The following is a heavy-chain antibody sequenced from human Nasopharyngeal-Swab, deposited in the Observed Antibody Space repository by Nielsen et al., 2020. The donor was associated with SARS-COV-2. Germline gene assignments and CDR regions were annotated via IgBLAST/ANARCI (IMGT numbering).Heavy chain of an antibody. Sequence: GESLKISCAASGFSFNNHGMHWVRQAPGKGLEWVAVIWSDGKTTKYADSVKGRLTISRDKSRNTLYLQMNNLRVEDTAIYYCAREGPYSGTNVFDIWGQGTRVTVSS. D-gene: IGHD5-12*01. CDR1: GFSFNNHG. CDR2: IWSDGKTT. V-gene: IGHV3-33*01. J-gene: IGHJ3*02. CDR3: AREGPYSGTNVFDI.